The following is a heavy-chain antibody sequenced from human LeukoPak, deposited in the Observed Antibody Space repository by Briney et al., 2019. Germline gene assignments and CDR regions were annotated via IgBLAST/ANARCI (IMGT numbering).Heavy chain of an antibody. Sequence: PGGSLRLSCAASGVTFSSYAMSWVRQAPGKGLEWVSAVSGSGGSTYYADSVKGRFTISRDNSKNTLYLQMNSLRAEDTAVYYCASRYCTSASCYQYFHHWGQGTLVTVSS. J-gene: IGHJ1*01. V-gene: IGHV3-23*01. CDR1: GVTFSSYA. CDR2: VSGSGGST. D-gene: IGHD2-2*01. CDR3: ASRYCTSASCYQYFHH.